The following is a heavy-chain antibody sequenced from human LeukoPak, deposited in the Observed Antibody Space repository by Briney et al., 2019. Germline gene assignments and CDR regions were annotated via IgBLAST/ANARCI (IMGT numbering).Heavy chain of an antibody. CDR1: GFTLSNYW. D-gene: IGHD1-26*01. Sequence: AGESLRLSCAVSGFTLSNYWMSWVRQAPGKGLEWVAHIKQDESEKYYVDSVKGRFTISRDNAKNSLYLQMNSLRAEDTAIYYCARDKIVGASKFDYWGQGTLVTVSS. V-gene: IGHV3-7*01. J-gene: IGHJ4*02. CDR2: IKQDESEK. CDR3: ARDKIVGASKFDY.